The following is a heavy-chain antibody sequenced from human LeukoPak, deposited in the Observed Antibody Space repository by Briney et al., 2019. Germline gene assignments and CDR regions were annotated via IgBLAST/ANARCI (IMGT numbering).Heavy chain of an antibody. V-gene: IGHV5-51*01. CDR3: ARSGRLGYCSGGSCFRWDY. Sequence: GGSLKISCQVSGYSFTNYWIGWVRQIPGKGLEWMGIIYPDDSDTKYSPSFQGQVTISADKSISNAYLQWSSLKASDTAMYSCARSGRLGYCSGGSCFRWDYWGQGTLVTVSS. CDR2: IYPDDSDT. CDR1: GYSFTNYW. D-gene: IGHD2-15*01. J-gene: IGHJ4*02.